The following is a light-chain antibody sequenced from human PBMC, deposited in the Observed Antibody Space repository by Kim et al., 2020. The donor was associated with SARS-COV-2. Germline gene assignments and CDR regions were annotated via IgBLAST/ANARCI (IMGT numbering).Light chain of an antibody. Sequence: DIQMTQSPSSLSASVGDRVTITCRASQRISTYLNWSQQQPGKAPSLLIYAASSLQSGVPSRFSGSGSGTDFTLTINSLQPEDFATYYCQQSFTTPLLTFGGGTKVDIK. V-gene: IGKV1-39*01. J-gene: IGKJ4*01. CDR1: QRISTY. CDR2: AAS. CDR3: QQSFTTPLLT.